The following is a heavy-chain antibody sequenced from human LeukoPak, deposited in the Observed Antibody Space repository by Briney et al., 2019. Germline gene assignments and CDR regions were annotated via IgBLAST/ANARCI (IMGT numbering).Heavy chain of an antibody. CDR3: AKDPPPRRAAGTDY. V-gene: IGHV3-30*16. CDR1: GFTFSGFA. CDR2: TSPDGNDK. D-gene: IGHD6-13*01. Sequence: GKSLRLSCAASGFTFSGFAIHWVRQAPGKGLEWVASTSPDGNDKYYADSVKGRFTISRDNPKNTVYLQMNSLRGADTAVYYCAKDPPPRRAAGTDYWGQGTLVTVSS. J-gene: IGHJ4*02.